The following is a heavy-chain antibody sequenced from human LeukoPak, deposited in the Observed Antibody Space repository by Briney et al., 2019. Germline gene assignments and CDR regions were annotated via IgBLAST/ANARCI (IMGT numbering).Heavy chain of an antibody. J-gene: IGHJ4*02. CDR1: GFTFSSYA. D-gene: IGHD1-26*01. CDR3: EGGPPYSGSYVY. Sequence: SGGSLRLSCAASGFTFSSYAMHWVRQAPGKGLQWVAVISYDASNKYYADSVEGRFTTSRDSVKKSGFLQMNSMRVDDTAVYYCEGGPPYSGSYVYWGQGIVVTVSS. V-gene: IGHV3-30*04. CDR2: ISYDASNK.